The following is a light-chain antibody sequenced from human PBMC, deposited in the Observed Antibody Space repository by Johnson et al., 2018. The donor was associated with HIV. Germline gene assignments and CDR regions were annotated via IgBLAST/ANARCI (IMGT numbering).Light chain of an antibody. Sequence: QSVLTQPPSVSAAPGQKATISCSGSSSNIAHKYVSWYQHLPGTAPKLLIYENTRRPSVIPDRFSGSKSGTSATLGITGLQTGDEADNYCGAWDTSLSAGGVFGSGTKATFL. V-gene: IGLV1-51*02. CDR3: GAWDTSLSAGGV. J-gene: IGLJ1*01. CDR2: ENT. CDR1: SSNIAHKY.